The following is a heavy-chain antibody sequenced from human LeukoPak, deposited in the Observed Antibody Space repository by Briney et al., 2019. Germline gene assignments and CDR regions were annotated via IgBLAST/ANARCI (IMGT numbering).Heavy chain of an antibody. V-gene: IGHV3-23*01. CDR2: ISGSGGNT. CDR3: AKVLVLWRCFDP. CDR1: GFTFSSYA. J-gene: IGHJ5*02. Sequence: GGSLRLSCAASGFTFSSYAMSWVRQAPGKGLEWVSAISGSGGNTYYADSVKGRFTISRDNSKNTLYLQMNSLRAEDTAVYYCAKVLVLWRCFDPWGQGTLATVSS. D-gene: IGHD2-21*01.